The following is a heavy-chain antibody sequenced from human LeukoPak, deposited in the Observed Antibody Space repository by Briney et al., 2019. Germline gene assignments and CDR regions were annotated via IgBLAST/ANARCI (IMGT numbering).Heavy chain of an antibody. CDR3: TTLYGDSLDY. V-gene: IGHV3-66*04. D-gene: IGHD2-21*02. Sequence: GGSLRLSCAASGFTVSSNYMSWVRQAPGKGLEWVSVTYSGGSTYYADSVKGRFTISRDNSKNTLYLQMNSLRAEDTAVYYCTTLYGDSLDYWGQGTLVTVSS. CDR1: GFTVSSNY. CDR2: TYSGGST. J-gene: IGHJ4*02.